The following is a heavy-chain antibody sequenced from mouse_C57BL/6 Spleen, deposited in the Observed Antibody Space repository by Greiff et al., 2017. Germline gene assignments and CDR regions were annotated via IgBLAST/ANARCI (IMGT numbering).Heavy chain of an antibody. CDR2: INPGNGDT. CDR1: GYTFTSYW. V-gene: IGHV1-53*01. Sequence: QVQLQQPGTELVKPGTSVRLSCKASGYTFTSYWMHWVKQRPGQGLEWIGNINPGNGDTNFNEKFKTKATLTVDTSSSTAYMQLSSLPSEDSAVYYCVRVYYYGSPWFAYWGQGTLVTVSA. CDR3: VRVYYYGSPWFAY. D-gene: IGHD1-1*01. J-gene: IGHJ3*01.